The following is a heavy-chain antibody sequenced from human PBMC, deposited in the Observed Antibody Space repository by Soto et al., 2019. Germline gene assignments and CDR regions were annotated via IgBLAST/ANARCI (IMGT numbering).Heavy chain of an antibody. J-gene: IGHJ4*02. V-gene: IGHV4-30-2*01. CDR1: GGSISSGGYS. CDR2: IYHSGST. CDR3: AAGGGLPRYY. Sequence: QLQLQESGSGLVKPSQTLSLTCAVSGGSISSGGYSWSWIRQPPGKGLEWIGYIYHSGSTYYNPSLKSHATISADRSKNQSTLKLSSVTAADTAVYYCAAGGGLPRYYWGQGTLVTDSS. D-gene: IGHD5-12*01.